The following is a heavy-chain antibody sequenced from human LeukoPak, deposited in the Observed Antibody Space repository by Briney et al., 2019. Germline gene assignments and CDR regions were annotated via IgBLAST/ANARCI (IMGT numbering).Heavy chain of an antibody. D-gene: IGHD3-10*01. V-gene: IGHV1-69*13. CDR3: ATYGSGSYYNTSIDY. J-gene: IGHJ4*02. CDR2: IIPIFGTA. CDR1: GGTFSSYA. Sequence: SVKVSCEASGGTFSSYAISWVRQAPGQGLEWMGGIIPIFGTANYAQKFQGRVTITADESTSTAYMGLSSLRSEDTAVYYCATYGSGSYYNTSIDYWGQGTLVTVSS.